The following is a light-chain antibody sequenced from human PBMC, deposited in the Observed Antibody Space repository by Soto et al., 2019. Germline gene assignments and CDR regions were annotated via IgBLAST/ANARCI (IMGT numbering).Light chain of an antibody. J-gene: IGKJ1*01. CDR2: GAS. CDR3: QHYGSSRWT. Sequence: EIVLTQSPGTLSLSPGERATLSCRASQSVSSTYLAWYQQKPGQAPRLLIYGASTRATGLPDRFSGSGTGTDFPLTISSMEPEDFALYYCQHYGSSRWTFGQGTKVEIK. V-gene: IGKV3-20*01. CDR1: QSVSSTY.